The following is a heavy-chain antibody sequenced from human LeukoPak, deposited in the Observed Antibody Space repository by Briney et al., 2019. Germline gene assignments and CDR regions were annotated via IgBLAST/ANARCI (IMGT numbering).Heavy chain of an antibody. CDR2: ISGSGGST. V-gene: IGHV3-23*01. CDR3: AKTEQWLDDAFDI. Sequence: QTGGSLRLSCAASGFTFSSYAMSWVRQAPGKGLEWVSAISGSGGSTYYADSVKGRFTISRDNSKNTLYLQMNSLRVEDTAVYYCAKTEQWLDDAFDIWGQGTMVTVSS. J-gene: IGHJ3*02. D-gene: IGHD6-19*01. CDR1: GFTFSSYA.